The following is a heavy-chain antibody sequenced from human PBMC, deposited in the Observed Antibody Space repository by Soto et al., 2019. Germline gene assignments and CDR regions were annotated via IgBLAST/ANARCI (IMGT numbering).Heavy chain of an antibody. CDR2: INPNSGGT. D-gene: IGHD6-13*01. V-gene: IGHV1-2*04. J-gene: IGHJ6*02. CDR3: ARHSNAAGHYYYYGMDV. Sequence: ASVKVSCKASGYTFTGYYMHWVRQAPGQGLEWMGWINPNSGGTNYAQKFQGWVTMTRDTSISTAYMELSRLRSDDTAVYYCARHSNAAGHYYYYGMDVWGQGTTVTVSS. CDR1: GYTFTGYY.